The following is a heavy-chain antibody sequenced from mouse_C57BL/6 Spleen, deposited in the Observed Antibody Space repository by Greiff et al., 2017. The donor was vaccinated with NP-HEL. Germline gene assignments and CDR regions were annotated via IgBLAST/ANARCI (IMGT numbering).Heavy chain of an antibody. D-gene: IGHD4-1*01. V-gene: IGHV1-50*01. CDR3: ARLGRGNVPEGYFDV. Sequence: QVQLQQPGAELVKPGASVKLSYKASGYTFTSYWMQWVKQRPGQGLEWIGEIDPSDSYTNYNQKFKGKATLTVDTSSSTAYMQLSSLTSEDSAVYYCARLGRGNVPEGYFDVWGTGTTVTVSS. CDR1: GYTFTSYW. J-gene: IGHJ1*03. CDR2: IDPSDSYT.